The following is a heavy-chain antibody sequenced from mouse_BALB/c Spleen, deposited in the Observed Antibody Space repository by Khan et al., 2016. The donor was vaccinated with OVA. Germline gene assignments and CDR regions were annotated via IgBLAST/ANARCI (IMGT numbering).Heavy chain of an antibody. D-gene: IGHD2-14*01. Sequence: EVQLQESGAELGRPGSSVKLSCKTSGSTFTSYGIKWVKQRPGQGLEWIGYIYPGNGYTEYNERFQGKAILTSDTSSNTAYMQLRSLTSEDSAIYFCTTADYRYYFDYWGQGTTLTVSS. V-gene: IGHV1S134*01. CDR1: GSTFTSYG. J-gene: IGHJ2*01. CDR2: IYPGNGYT. CDR3: TTADYRYYFDY.